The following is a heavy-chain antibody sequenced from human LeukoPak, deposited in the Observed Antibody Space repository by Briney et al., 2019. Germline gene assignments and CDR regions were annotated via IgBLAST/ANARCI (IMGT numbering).Heavy chain of an antibody. Sequence: ETLSLTCAVSGGSISSGGYSWSWVRQAPGKGLEWVSSISSFNSYIYYADSVKGRFTISRDNAKNSLYLQMNSLRAEDTAVYYCARDSWGSSWYMSTPQDYWGQGTLVTVSS. D-gene: IGHD6-13*01. CDR2: ISSFNSYI. J-gene: IGHJ4*02. CDR3: ARDSWGSSWYMSTPQDY. CDR1: GGSISSGGYS. V-gene: IGHV3-21*01.